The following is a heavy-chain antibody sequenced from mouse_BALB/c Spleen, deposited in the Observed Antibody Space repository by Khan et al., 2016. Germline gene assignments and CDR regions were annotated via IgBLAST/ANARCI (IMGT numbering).Heavy chain of an antibody. CDR3: ARGDGNYNFFAY. J-gene: IGHJ3*01. CDR1: GFNIKDTY. Sequence: VQLQQPGAELVKPGASVKLSCTASGFNIKDTYMHWVKQRPEQGLEWIGRIDPANGNTKYDPKFQGKATITADTSSHTAYLQLSSLTSEDTAVYYCARGDGNYNFFAYWGQGTLVTVSA. V-gene: IGHV14-3*02. CDR2: IDPANGNT. D-gene: IGHD2-1*01.